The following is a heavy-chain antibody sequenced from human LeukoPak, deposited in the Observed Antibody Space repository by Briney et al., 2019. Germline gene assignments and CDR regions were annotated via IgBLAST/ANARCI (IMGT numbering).Heavy chain of an antibody. Sequence: KSGGSLRLSCAASGFTFSSYSMNWVRQAPGKGLEWASSISSSSSYIYYADSVKGRFTIPRDNAKNSLYLQMNSLRAEDTAVYYCARSPYYYYMDVWGKGTTVTVSS. CDR3: ARSPYYYYMDV. CDR2: ISSSSSYI. J-gene: IGHJ6*03. V-gene: IGHV3-21*01. CDR1: GFTFSSYS.